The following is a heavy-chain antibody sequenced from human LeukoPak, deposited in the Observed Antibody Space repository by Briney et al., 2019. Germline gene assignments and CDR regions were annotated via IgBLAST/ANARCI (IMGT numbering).Heavy chain of an antibody. Sequence: KPSETLSLTCSVSGGSISSTTYYWGWIRQPPGKGLAWIGSMSFIGSTYYNPSLKSRVTISVHMSKNHFSLKLSSVTAADTAVYYCARGFWLEIAAAGDTVWFDPWGQGTLVTVSS. V-gene: IGHV4-39*02. CDR2: MSFIGST. D-gene: IGHD6-13*01. J-gene: IGHJ5*02. CDR1: GGSISSTTYY. CDR3: ARGFWLEIAAAGDTVWFDP.